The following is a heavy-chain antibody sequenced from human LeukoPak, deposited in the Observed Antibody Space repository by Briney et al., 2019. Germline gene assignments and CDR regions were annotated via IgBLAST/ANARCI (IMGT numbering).Heavy chain of an antibody. CDR2: IYHSGST. J-gene: IGHJ5*01. V-gene: IGHV4-38-2*02. Sequence: PSETLSLTCTVSGYSISSGYYWGWIRQPPGKGLEWIGSIYHSGSTYYNPSLKSRVTISVDTSKNQFSLKLSSVTAADTAVYYCAGGDYYGSGSYPNWFDSWGQGTLVTVSS. CDR3: AGGDYYGSGSYPNWFDS. CDR1: GYSISSGYY. D-gene: IGHD3-10*01.